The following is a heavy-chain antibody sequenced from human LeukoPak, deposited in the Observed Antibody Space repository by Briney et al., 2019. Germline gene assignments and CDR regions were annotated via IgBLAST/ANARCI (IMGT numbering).Heavy chain of an antibody. CDR3: AKDIVGATHNWFDP. CDR2: ISGGGAVT. Sequence: GVSLRLSCAASGFTFSSYAMSWVRQAPGKGLEWVSSISGGGAVTYYADSVKGRFTISRDNSKNTLYLQMNSLRAEDTAVYYCAKDIVGATHNWFDPWGQGTLVTVSS. D-gene: IGHD1-26*01. J-gene: IGHJ5*02. CDR1: GFTFSSYA. V-gene: IGHV3-23*01.